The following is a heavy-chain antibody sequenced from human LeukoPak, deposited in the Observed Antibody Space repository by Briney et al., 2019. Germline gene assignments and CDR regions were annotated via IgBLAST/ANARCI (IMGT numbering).Heavy chain of an antibody. CDR2: IYHSGST. J-gene: IGHJ4*02. V-gene: IGHV4-38-2*02. Sequence: SETLSLTCTVSGYSISSGYYWGWIRQPPGKGLEWIGSIYHSGSTYYNPSLKSRVTISVDTSKNQFSLKLSSVTAADTAVYYCARGAAAGPADYWGQGTLVTVSS. CDR1: GYSISSGYY. D-gene: IGHD6-13*01. CDR3: ARGAAAGPADY.